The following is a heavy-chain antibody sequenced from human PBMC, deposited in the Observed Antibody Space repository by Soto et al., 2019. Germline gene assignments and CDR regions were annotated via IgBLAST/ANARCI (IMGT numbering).Heavy chain of an antibody. V-gene: IGHV1-8*01. CDR1: GYTFTSYD. Sequence: ASVKVSCKASGYTFTSYDINWVRQATGQGLEWMGWMNPNSGNTGYAQKFQGRVTMTRNTSISTAYMELSSLRSEDTAVYYCARGSKLRFLEWLPQHLYYYYYSGMDVWGQGTTVTVSS. CDR3: ARGSKLRFLEWLPQHLYYYYYSGMDV. D-gene: IGHD3-3*01. CDR2: MNPNSGNT. J-gene: IGHJ6*02.